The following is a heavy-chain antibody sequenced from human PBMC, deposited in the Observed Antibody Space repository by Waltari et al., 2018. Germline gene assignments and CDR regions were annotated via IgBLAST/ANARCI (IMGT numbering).Heavy chain of an antibody. CDR1: GFTFSDYY. V-gene: IGHV3-11*01. CDR2: ISCSGDTI. D-gene: IGHD4-17*01. Sequence: QVQLVDSGGGLVKPGGSLRLSWAASGFTFSDYYMTWPRQAPGKGLEWVSYISCSGDTIFYADSVKGRFTISRDNAKNSFYLQMDSLRADDTAVYFCARRGLLDVFDIWGQGTMVTVSS. J-gene: IGHJ3*02. CDR3: ARRGLLDVFDI.